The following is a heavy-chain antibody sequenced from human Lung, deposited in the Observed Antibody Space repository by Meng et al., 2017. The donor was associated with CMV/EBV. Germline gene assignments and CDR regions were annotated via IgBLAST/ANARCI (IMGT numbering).Heavy chain of an antibody. J-gene: IGHJ4*02. V-gene: IGHV4-4*02. D-gene: IGHD6-19*01. Sequence: QGQLQASGPGMVKPSGTLSLTCAVAGGSISISNWWSWVRQPPGKGLEWIGEIYHSGSTNYNPSLKSRVTISVDKSKNQFSLKLSSVTAADTAVYYCASFPPPGKQWLVTDYWGQGTLVTVSS. CDR2: IYHSGST. CDR3: ASFPPPGKQWLVTDY. CDR1: GGSISISNW.